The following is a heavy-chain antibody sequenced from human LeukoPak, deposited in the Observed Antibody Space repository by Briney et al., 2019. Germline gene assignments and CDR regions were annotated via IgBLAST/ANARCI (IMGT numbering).Heavy chain of an antibody. J-gene: IGHJ4*02. CDR2: IYHSGST. CDR1: GYSISSGYY. D-gene: IGHD6-19*01. V-gene: IGHV4-38-2*02. Sequence: SETLSLTCTVSGYSISSGYYWGWIRQPPGKGLEWIGSIYHSGSTYYNPSLKSRVTISVDTSKNQFSLRLSSVTAADTAVYYCARIDAVAATPTSFDYWGQGTLVTVSS. CDR3: ARIDAVAATPTSFDY.